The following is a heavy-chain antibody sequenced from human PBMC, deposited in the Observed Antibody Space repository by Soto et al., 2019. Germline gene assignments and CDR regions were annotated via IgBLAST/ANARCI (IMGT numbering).Heavy chain of an antibody. V-gene: IGHV4-59*01. CDR1: GGSISSYY. J-gene: IGHJ5*02. CDR3: GRVVDWFDP. CDR2: IYYSGST. Sequence: SETLSLTCTVSGGSISSYYWSWIRQPPGKGLEWIGYIYYSGSTNYNPSLKSRVTISVDTSKNQFSLKLSSVTAADTAVYYCGRVVDWFDPWGQGTLVTVSS.